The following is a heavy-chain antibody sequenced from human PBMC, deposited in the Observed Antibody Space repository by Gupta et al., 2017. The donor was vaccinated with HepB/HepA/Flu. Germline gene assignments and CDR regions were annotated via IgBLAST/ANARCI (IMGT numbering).Heavy chain of an antibody. CDR3: AKRRSGSYYSAFDY. CDR1: GFTFSSYA. D-gene: IGHD1-26*01. CDR2: ISAGGGST. V-gene: IGHV3-23*01. J-gene: IGHJ4*02. Sequence: EVQLLESGGGLVQPGGSLRLSCAASGFTFSSYAMSWVRQAPGKGLEWVSVISAGGGSTYYADSVKGRFTISRDNSQNTLYLQMNSLRADDTAVYYCAKRRSGSYYSAFDYWGQGTLVTVSS.